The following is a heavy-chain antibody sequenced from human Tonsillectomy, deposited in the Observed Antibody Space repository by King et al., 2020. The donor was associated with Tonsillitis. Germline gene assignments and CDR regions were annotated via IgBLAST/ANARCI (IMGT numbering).Heavy chain of an antibody. CDR1: GFAFSSYA. D-gene: IGHD3-9*01. CDR2: IRYDASIE. CDR3: AKETDYIDSRRSFHM. Sequence: VQLVESGGGVVQPGGSLRLSCAASGFAFSSYAMHWVRQAPGKGLEWVAYIRYDASIEYYADSVEGRFTISRDNSKNTVSLQMNSLRADDTALYHCAKETDYIDSRRSFHMWGQGTMVTVSS. V-gene: IGHV3-30*02. J-gene: IGHJ3*02.